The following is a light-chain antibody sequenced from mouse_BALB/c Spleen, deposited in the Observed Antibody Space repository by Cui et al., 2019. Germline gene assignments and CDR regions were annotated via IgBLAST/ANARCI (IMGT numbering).Light chain of an antibody. CDR3: QQGQSYPLT. J-gene: IGKJ1*01. CDR1: QNINVW. V-gene: IGKV10-94*01. CDR2: KAS. Sequence: DIQLNQSTPSLSASTGDTITITCPASQNINVWLSWYQQKPGNIPKLLIYKASNLHTGVPSRFSGSGSGTGFTLTISSLQPEDIATYYCQQGQSYPLTFGGGTKLEIK.